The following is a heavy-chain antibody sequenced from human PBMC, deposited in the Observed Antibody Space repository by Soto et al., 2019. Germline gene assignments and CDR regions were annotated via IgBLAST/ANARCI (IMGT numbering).Heavy chain of an antibody. V-gene: IGHV3-48*02. D-gene: IGHD5-18*01. J-gene: IGHJ4*02. CDR2: ISSSSSTI. CDR3: AREPPPAMVTSFDY. Sequence: GGYLRLSCAASEFTFSSYSMYCVLQAPGKGLEWVSYISSSSSTIYYADSVKGRFTISRDNAKNSLYLQMNSLRDEDTAVYYCAREPPPAMVTSFDYWGQGTLVTVSS. CDR1: EFTFSSYS.